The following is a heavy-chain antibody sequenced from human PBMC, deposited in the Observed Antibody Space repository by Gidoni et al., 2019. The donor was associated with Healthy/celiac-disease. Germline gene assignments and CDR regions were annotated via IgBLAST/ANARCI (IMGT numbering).Heavy chain of an antibody. CDR2: IWYDGSNK. J-gene: IGHJ4*02. CDR1: GFTFSSYG. CDR3: ARIYYDSSGYYYFDY. D-gene: IGHD3-22*01. Sequence: QVQLVESGGGVVQPGRSLRVSCAASGFTFSSYGMHWVRQAPGKGLEWVAVIWYDGSNKYYADSVKGRFTISRDNSKNTLYLQMNSLRAEDTAVYYCARIYYDSSGYYYFDYWGQGTLVTVSS. V-gene: IGHV3-33*01.